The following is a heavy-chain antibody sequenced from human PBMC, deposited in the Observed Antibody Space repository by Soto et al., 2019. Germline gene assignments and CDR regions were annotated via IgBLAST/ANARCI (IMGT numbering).Heavy chain of an antibody. CDR1: GYSFTSYW. CDR3: ASFNYDILTGSNWFDP. CDR2: IYPGDSDT. V-gene: IGHV5-51*01. Sequence: PGESLKISCKGSGYSFTSYWIGWVRQMPGKGLEWMGIIYPGDSDTRYSPSFQGQVTISADKSISTAYLQWSSLKASDTAMYYCASFNYDILTGSNWFDPWGQGTLVTVSS. D-gene: IGHD3-9*01. J-gene: IGHJ5*02.